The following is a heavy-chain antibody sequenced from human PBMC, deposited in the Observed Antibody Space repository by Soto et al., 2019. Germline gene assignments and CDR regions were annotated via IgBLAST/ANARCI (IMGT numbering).Heavy chain of an antibody. V-gene: IGHV3-74*01. D-gene: IGHD3-10*01. Sequence: GGSLRLSCAASGFTFSSYWMHWVRQAPGKGLVWVSRINSDGSSTSYADSVKGRFTISRDNAKNTLDLQMHGLRGEDMAVYYCARSVRSGSFPYYYYAMDVWGQGTTVTVSS. CDR2: INSDGSST. J-gene: IGHJ6*02. CDR1: GFTFSSYW. CDR3: ARSVRSGSFPYYYYAMDV.